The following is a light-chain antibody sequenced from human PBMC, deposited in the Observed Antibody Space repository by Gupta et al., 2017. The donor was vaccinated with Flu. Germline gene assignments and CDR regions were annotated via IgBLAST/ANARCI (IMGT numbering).Light chain of an antibody. CDR3: SSYTTTSTVV. Sequence: STTISTTGTSCDVGSYDFFSWHQQHPAKPHRLIIYDVSHRPAGVSSRFSASKSGNTASLTISGLTEEDAADYYCSSYTTTSTVVFGGGTKLTVL. V-gene: IGLV2-14*03. CDR2: DVS. J-gene: IGLJ2*01. CDR1: SCDVGSYDF.